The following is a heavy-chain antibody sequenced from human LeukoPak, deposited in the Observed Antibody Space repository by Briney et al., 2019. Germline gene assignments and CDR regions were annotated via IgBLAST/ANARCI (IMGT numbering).Heavy chain of an antibody. J-gene: IGHJ4*02. CDR1: GFTFSSYA. CDR2: ISRSGGTT. CDR3: AKDEYSSSWSTFDY. V-gene: IGHV3-23*01. Sequence: GGSLRLSCAASGFTFSSYAMSWVRQAPGKGLKWVSGISRSGGTTYYADSVKGRFTISRDNSKNTLYLQMNSLSVEDTAVYYCAKDEYSSSWSTFDYWGQGTLVTVSS. D-gene: IGHD6-13*01.